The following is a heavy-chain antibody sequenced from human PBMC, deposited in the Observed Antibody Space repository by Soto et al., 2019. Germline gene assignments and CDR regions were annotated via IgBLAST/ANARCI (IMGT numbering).Heavy chain of an antibody. J-gene: IGHJ6*02. Sequence: QVQLQESGPGLVKPSETLSLTCTVSGGSISSYYWSWIRQPPGKGLEWIGYIYYSGSTNYNPSLKSRVTISVDTSKNQFSLKLSSVTAADTAVYYCARSFDPGYYGMDVWGQGTTVTVSS. CDR2: IYYSGST. D-gene: IGHD3-3*02. V-gene: IGHV4-59*01. CDR1: GGSISSYY. CDR3: ARSFDPGYYGMDV.